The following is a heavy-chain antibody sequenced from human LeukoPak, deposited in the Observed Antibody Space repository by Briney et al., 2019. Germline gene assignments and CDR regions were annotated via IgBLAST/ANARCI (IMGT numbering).Heavy chain of an antibody. CDR2: IFADGSTT. Sequence: QPGGSLRLSSVASEFNFFSYGMQWVRPAPGKGLVWVARIFADGSTTSYADSVKGRFTISRDNAKNTLYLQMNSLRAEDTAVYYCARELPREVTLDYWGQGTLVTVSS. CDR3: ARELPREVTLDY. V-gene: IGHV3-74*01. J-gene: IGHJ4*01. D-gene: IGHD2-21*02. CDR1: EFNFFSYG.